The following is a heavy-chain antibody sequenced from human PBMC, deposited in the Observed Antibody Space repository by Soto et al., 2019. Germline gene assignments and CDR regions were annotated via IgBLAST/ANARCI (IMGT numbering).Heavy chain of an antibody. V-gene: IGHV4-4*02. CDR1: GGSITSGHW. CDR2: ISLNGDI. CDR3: ATRETRTGDPV. D-gene: IGHD2-21*02. J-gene: IGHJ4*03. Sequence: QVQLQESGPGLVESSGTLSLTSAVYGGSITSGHWWTWGRQSPGKGLEWIGEISLNGDINYSPSLQSRVTVSMDMSRNHLSLRLTSVTAAATAVYYCATRETRTGDPVWGPGTVVTVSS.